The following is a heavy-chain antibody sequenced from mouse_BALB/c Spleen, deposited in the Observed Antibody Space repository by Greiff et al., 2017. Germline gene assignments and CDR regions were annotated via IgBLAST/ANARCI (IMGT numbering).Heavy chain of an antibody. Sequence: EVQLLQSGAELVRSGASVKLSCTASGFTIKDYYMHWVQQSPEQGLEWIGWIDPENGDTEYAPTFQGQATMTADTSSNTAYLQLSSLTSEDTAVYYCNACTTARGLAYWGQGTLVTVSA. V-gene: IGHV14-4*02. CDR3: NACTTARGLAY. CDR1: GFTIKDYY. D-gene: IGHD1-2*01. CDR2: IDPENGDT. J-gene: IGHJ3*01.